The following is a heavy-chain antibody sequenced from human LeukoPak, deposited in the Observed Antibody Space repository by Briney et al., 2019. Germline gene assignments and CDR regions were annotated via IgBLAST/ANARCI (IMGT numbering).Heavy chain of an antibody. CDR3: ARIRGGDGWFDP. CDR2: IDPSDSYT. V-gene: IGHV5-10-1*01. J-gene: IGHJ5*02. D-gene: IGHD2-21*01. Sequence: GESLKISCKGSGYSFTTYWISWVRQMPGEGLECMGRIDPSDSYTNYSPSFQGHVTISADRSISTAYLQWRSLKASDTAVYYCARIRGGDGWFDPWGQGTLVTVSS. CDR1: GYSFTTYW.